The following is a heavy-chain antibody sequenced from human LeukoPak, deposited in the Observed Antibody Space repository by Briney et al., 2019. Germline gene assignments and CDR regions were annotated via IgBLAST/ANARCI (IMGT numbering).Heavy chain of an antibody. CDR3: ARDNGDGYNFRGYFDF. D-gene: IGHD5-24*01. CDR2: ISYDGSNK. Sequence: PGRSLRLSCAASGFTFSSYGMHWVRQAPGKGLEWVAVISYDGSNKYYADSVKGRFTISRDDVKNTLYLQMNSLRVEDTAMYYRARDNGDGYNFRGYFDFWGRGTLVTVSS. V-gene: IGHV3-30*03. CDR1: GFTFSSYG. J-gene: IGHJ2*01.